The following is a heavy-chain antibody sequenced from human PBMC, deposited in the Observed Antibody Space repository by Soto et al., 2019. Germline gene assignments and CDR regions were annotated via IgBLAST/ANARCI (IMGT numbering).Heavy chain of an antibody. CDR3: AAQSHLYSSSASVFDY. D-gene: IGHD6-6*01. CDR2: IIPIFGTA. J-gene: IGHJ4*02. Sequence: QVQLVQSGAEVKKPGSSVKVSCKASGGTFSSYAISWVRQAPGQGLEWMGGIIPIFGTANYAQKFQGRVTITADESTSTDYMELSSLRSEDTAVYYCAAQSHLYSSSASVFDYWGQGALVTVSS. CDR1: GGTFSSYA. V-gene: IGHV1-69*01.